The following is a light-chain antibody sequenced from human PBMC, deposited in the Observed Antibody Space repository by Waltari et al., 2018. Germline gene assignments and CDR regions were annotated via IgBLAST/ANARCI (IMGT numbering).Light chain of an antibody. J-gene: IGKJ1*01. CDR2: GTV. V-gene: IGKV3-15*01. Sequence: EIVMTQSPATLSVSPGDTATLSCRASENVAGNLAWYQQRAGQAPRLLIYGTVTRATGIRARFSGSGSGTEFTLTISSLQSEDFAVYHCQQYKIWPQTFGQGTKVEIK. CDR3: QQYKIWPQT. CDR1: ENVAGN.